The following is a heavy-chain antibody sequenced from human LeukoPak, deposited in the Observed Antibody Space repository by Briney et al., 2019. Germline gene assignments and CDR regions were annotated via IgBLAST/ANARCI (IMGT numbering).Heavy chain of an antibody. Sequence: PGGSLRLSCAGSGFTFSSYAMSWVRQAPGKGLEWVSAISGSGGSTYYADSVKGRFTISRDNSKNTLYLQMNSLRAEDTAVYYCAKDTNYYDSSGYDYWGQGTLVTVSS. CDR1: GFTFSSYA. D-gene: IGHD3-22*01. V-gene: IGHV3-23*01. CDR2: ISGSGGST. CDR3: AKDTNYYDSSGYDY. J-gene: IGHJ4*02.